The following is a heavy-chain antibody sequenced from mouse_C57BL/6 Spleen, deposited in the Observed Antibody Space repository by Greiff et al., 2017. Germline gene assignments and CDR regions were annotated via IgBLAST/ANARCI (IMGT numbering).Heavy chain of an antibody. CDR2: IYPGSGNT. V-gene: IGHV1-76*01. CDR1: GYTFTDYY. CDR3: ASGDYDEGYY. Sequence: VKLVESGAELVRPGASVKLSCKASGYTFTDYYINWVKQRPGQGLEWIARIYPGSGNTYYNEKFKGKATLSAEKSSSTAYMQLSSLTSEDSAVYFCASGDYDEGYYWGQGTTLTVSS. D-gene: IGHD2-4*01. J-gene: IGHJ2*01.